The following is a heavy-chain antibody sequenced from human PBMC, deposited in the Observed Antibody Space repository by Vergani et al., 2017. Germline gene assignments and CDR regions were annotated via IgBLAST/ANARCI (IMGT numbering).Heavy chain of an antibody. CDR1: GFTFSSYS. J-gene: IGHJ6*02. D-gene: IGHD3-10*01. CDR2: ISSSSSYI. V-gene: IGHV3-21*01. CDR3: AIDRYYLGSGSYPYFYYYGLDV. Sequence: EVQLVESGGGLVKRGGSLRLSCAASGFTFSSYSMNWVRQAPGKGLEWVSAISSSSSYIHYSDSLKGRFTISRHNAKSSLYLQMNSLRAEDTGVYYCAIDRYYLGSGSYPYFYYYGLDVWGQGTAVTISS.